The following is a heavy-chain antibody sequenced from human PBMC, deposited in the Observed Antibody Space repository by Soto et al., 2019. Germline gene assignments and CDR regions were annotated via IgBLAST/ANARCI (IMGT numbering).Heavy chain of an antibody. CDR2: IYPGDSDT. CDR1: GYSFTTYW. J-gene: IGHJ4*02. D-gene: IGHD2-2*01. V-gene: IGHV5-51*01. Sequence: XESLKISCKGSGYSFTTYWIGWVRQMPGKGLEWMGIIYPGDSDTRYSPSFQGQVTFSADKSISTAYLQWSSLKASDTAIYYCARHRGYCSGTSCYSYYFDYWRQGTLVTVSS. CDR3: ARHRGYCSGTSCYSYYFDY.